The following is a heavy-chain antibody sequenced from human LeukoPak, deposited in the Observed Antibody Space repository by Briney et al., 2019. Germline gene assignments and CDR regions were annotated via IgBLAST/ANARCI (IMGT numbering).Heavy chain of an antibody. CDR3: ARDPYKN. CDR2: IYHSGRT. Sequence: SETLSLTCTVSGYSISSGYYWGWIRQPPGKGLEWIGSIYHSGRTFYNPSLKSRVTISVDTSKNQFSLKLTSVTAADTAVYYCARDPYKNWGQGTLVTVSS. V-gene: IGHV4-38-2*02. D-gene: IGHD3-10*01. J-gene: IGHJ4*02. CDR1: GYSISSGYY.